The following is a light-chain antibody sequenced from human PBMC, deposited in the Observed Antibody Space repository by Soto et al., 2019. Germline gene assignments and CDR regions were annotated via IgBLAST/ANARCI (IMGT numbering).Light chain of an antibody. CDR2: LGD. V-gene: IGLV1-47*02. Sequence: QTVVTQPPSASSTPGQTVTISCSGSTSNIGTFYVYWYQHLPGTAPKLLIYLGDQRASGVSDRFSGSKSGTLASLAINGLRSDDEADYYCAAWDDNLNAYVFGSGTKLTV. CDR3: AAWDDNLNAYV. J-gene: IGLJ1*01. CDR1: TSNIGTFY.